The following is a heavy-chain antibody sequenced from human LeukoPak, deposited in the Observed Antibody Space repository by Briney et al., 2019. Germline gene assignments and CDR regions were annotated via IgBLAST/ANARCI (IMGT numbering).Heavy chain of an antibody. Sequence: GGSLRLSCAASGFTFNIYPMHWVRQAPGRGLEWVALISYDGTSKYYADSVKGRFTISKDNAKNSLYLQMNSLRAEDTAVYYCARDGGRREDYWGQGALVTVSS. V-gene: IGHV3-30*04. CDR3: ARDGGRREDY. D-gene: IGHD2-15*01. J-gene: IGHJ4*02. CDR1: GFTFNIYP. CDR2: ISYDGTSK.